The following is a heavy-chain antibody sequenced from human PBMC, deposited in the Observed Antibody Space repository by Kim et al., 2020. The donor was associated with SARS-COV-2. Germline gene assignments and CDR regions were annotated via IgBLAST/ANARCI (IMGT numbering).Heavy chain of an antibody. CDR3: ATPESQAYEI. Sequence: SETLSLVCSVSGGSMTNSYYYWDWIRQPPGKGLEWIGNIYYDGTTSYNPSLKGRVTISVDTPKNHFSLKLKSVTAADTAFYYCATPESQAYEIWGQGAMV. CDR2: IYYDGTT. J-gene: IGHJ3*02. V-gene: IGHV4-39*02. CDR1: GGSMTNSYYY.